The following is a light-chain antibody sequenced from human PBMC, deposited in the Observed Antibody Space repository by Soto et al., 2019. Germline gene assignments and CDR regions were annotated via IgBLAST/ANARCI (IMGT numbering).Light chain of an antibody. CDR3: SSYTSSSTPPYV. V-gene: IGLV2-14*01. J-gene: IGLJ1*01. CDR2: EVS. CDR1: SSDVGGYNY. Sequence: QSVLTQPASVSGSPRQSITISCTGTSSDVGGYNYVSWYQQHPGKAPKLMIYEVSNRPSGVSNRFSGSKSGNTASLTISGLQAEDEADYYCSSYTSSSTPPYVFGTGTKVTVL.